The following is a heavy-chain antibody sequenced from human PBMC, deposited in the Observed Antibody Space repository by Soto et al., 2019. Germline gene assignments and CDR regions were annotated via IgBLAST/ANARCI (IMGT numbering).Heavy chain of an antibody. CDR3: ARSPLDV. J-gene: IGHJ6*04. V-gene: IGHV1-18*01. CDR2: ICAYDGKT. CDR1: VYDLGDYG. Sequence: QVSLVQSGGEAKKPGDSLKLSCKASVYDLGDYGVRWVRQAPGQGRERMGWICAYDGKTYYEQKMQGRTTMTTDTSTNTAYMELRSLKPDDTALYFCARSPLDVWGKGTMVTFSS.